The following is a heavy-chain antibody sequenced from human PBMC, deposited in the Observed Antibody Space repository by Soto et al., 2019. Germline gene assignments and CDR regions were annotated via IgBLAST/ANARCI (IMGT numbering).Heavy chain of an antibody. CDR1: GDTFNFYT. CDR2: FNPILSMS. D-gene: IGHD3-10*01. Sequence: QVQLVQSGAEVKKPGSSVKVSCKASGDTFNFYTINWVRQAPGLGLEWMGRFNPILSMSNSALRFQGRVTLPADKSTSTAYMVLSSLRSDDTAVYYCATSFGSGYRAFDYWGQGVLVTVSS. J-gene: IGHJ4*02. CDR3: ATSFGSGYRAFDY. V-gene: IGHV1-69*02.